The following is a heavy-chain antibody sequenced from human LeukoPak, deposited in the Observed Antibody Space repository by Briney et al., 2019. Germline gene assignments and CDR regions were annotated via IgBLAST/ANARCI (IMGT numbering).Heavy chain of an antibody. V-gene: IGHV3-21*01. Sequence: GGSLRLSCAASGFTFSSYSMNWVRQAPGKGLEWVSSISSSSSYIYYADSVKGRFTISRDNAKNSLYLQMNSLRAEDTAVYYCARDYYDYVWGSVSDYWGQGTLVTVSS. CDR2: ISSSSSYI. CDR3: ARDYYDYVWGSVSDY. J-gene: IGHJ4*02. D-gene: IGHD3-16*01. CDR1: GFTFSSYS.